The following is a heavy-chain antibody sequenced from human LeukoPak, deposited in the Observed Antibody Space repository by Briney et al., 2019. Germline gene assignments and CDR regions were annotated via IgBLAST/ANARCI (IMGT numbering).Heavy chain of an antibody. CDR1: GFPFNNYW. Sequence: LPGGSLRLSCAASGFPFNNYWMHWVHQAPGKGLVWVSSINTDGRTTRYAASVQGRFTISRDNAKNTLYLQMNSLRVDDTAVYYCARAGASGWYAAGWFDPWGQGTLVTVSS. CDR2: INTDGRTT. V-gene: IGHV3-74*01. D-gene: IGHD6-19*01. CDR3: ARAGASGWYAAGWFDP. J-gene: IGHJ5*02.